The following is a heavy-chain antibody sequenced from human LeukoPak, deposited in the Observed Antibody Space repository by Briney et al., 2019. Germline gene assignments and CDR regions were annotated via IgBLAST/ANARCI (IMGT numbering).Heavy chain of an antibody. CDR3: AREGRPSITIFGVVSHAFDV. CDR1: GGSLNGYF. CDR2: INDSGST. V-gene: IGHV4-34*01. D-gene: IGHD3-3*01. Sequence: SETLSLTCAVYGGSLNGYFWSWIRQPPGKRLEWIGEINDSGSTNYNPSLKSRVTISVDTSKNQFSLKLSSVTGADTAVYYCAREGRPSITIFGVVSHAFDVWGQGTMVTVSS. J-gene: IGHJ3*01.